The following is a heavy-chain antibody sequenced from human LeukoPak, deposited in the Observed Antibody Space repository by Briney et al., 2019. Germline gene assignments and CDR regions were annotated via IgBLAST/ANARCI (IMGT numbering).Heavy chain of an antibody. Sequence: SGTLSLTCAVSGDSISSNKWWSWVRQPPGKGLEWIGDIYHSGSTYYNPSLKSRVTISADKSKNQFFLKLRSVTAADTAVYYCAREVQEDGDYIFDYWGQGTLVTVSS. CDR2: IYHSGST. D-gene: IGHD4-17*01. CDR3: AREVQEDGDYIFDY. CDR1: GDSISSNKW. V-gene: IGHV4-4*02. J-gene: IGHJ4*02.